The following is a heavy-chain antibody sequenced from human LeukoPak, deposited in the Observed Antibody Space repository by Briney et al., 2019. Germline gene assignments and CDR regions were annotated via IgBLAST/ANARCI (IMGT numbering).Heavy chain of an antibody. V-gene: IGHV1-2*02. J-gene: IGHJ4*02. D-gene: IGHD6-19*01. Sequence: GASVKVSCKPSGYTFTGYYMYWVRQAPGQGLEWMGWINPKSGGTNYVQKFQGRVTMTRDTSINTAYMELSSLRSDDTAVYYCALSLAVAGFDYWGQGTLVTASS. CDR3: ALSLAVAGFDY. CDR1: GYTFTGYY. CDR2: INPKSGGT.